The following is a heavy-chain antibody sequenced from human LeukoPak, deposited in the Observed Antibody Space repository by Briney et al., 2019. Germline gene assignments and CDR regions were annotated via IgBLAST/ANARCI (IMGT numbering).Heavy chain of an antibody. CDR3: ASGVDYEYYFDY. V-gene: IGHV4-34*01. CDR2: INHSGST. Sequence: ASETLSLTCAVYGGSFSGYYWSWIRQPPGKGLEWIGEINHSGSTNYNPSLKSRVTISVDTSKNQFSLKLSSVTAADTAVYYCASGVDYEYYFDYWGQGTLVTVSS. J-gene: IGHJ4*02. CDR1: GGSFSGYY. D-gene: IGHD4-17*01.